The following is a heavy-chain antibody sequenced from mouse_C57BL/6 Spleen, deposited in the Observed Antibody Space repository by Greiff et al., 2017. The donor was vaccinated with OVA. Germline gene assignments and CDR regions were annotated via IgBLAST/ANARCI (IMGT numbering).Heavy chain of an antibody. V-gene: IGHV1-72*01. CDR3: ARGAYYSNHYAMDY. CDR2: IDANSGGT. Sequence: QVQLQQPGAELVKPGASVKLSCKASGYTFTSYWMHWVKQRPGRGLEWIGRIDANSGGTKYTEKFKSQATLTVDKPSSTAYMQLSRLTSEDSAVYYCARGAYYSNHYAMDYWGQGTSVTVSS. D-gene: IGHD2-5*01. CDR1: GYTFTSYW. J-gene: IGHJ4*01.